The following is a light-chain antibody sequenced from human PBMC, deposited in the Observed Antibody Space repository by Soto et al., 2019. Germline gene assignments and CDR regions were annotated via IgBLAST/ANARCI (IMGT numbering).Light chain of an antibody. J-gene: IGKJ4*01. CDR3: QQYGSSPS. V-gene: IGKV3-20*01. Sequence: EIVLTQSPGTLSLSPGERATLSCRASQSVSSSYLAWYQQKPGQAPRLLIYDASSRATGIPDRFSGSGSGTDFNLTISRLEPEDFAVYYCQQYGSSPSFGGGTKVEIK. CDR2: DAS. CDR1: QSVSSSY.